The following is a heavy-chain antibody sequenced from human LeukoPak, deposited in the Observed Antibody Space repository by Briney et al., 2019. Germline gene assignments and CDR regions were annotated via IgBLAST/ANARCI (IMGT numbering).Heavy chain of an antibody. CDR1: GGSISSSSYY. V-gene: IGHV4-39*01. CDR2: IYYSGST. J-gene: IGHJ5*02. Sequence: SETLSLTCTVSGGSISSSSYYWGWIRQPPGKGLEWIGSIYYSGSTYYNPSLKSRVTISVDTSKNQFSLKLSSVTAADTAVYYCARHGVGGYNWSDPWGQGTLVTVSS. CDR3: ARHGVGGYNWSDP. D-gene: IGHD4-23*01.